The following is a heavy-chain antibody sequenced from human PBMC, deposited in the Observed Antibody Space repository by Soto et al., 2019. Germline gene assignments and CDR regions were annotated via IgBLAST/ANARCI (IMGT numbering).Heavy chain of an antibody. D-gene: IGHD3-10*01. V-gene: IGHV4-31*03. Sequence: SETLSLTCTVSGDSISSGGYYWSWIRQHPGKGLEWIGYISYSGSTYYNPSLKGGVTISVDTSKNQFSLKLTSVTAADTALYYCARSGSGSYLQGGEAYGMDVWGQGTTVTVSS. CDR3: ARSGSGSYLQGGEAYGMDV. CDR2: ISYSGST. CDR1: GDSISSGGYY. J-gene: IGHJ6*02.